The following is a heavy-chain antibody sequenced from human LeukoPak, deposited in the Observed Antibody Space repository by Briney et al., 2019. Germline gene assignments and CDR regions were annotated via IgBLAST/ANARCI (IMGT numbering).Heavy chain of an antibody. Sequence: GASVKVSCKASGYSFTGYALTWVRQAPGQWLEWMGWINPATGKPTYAQGFRGRFVFSLDTSVSTAYLQIGTLKAEDTAVYYCARDHKIDYWGQGTLVTVSS. CDR2: INPATGKP. CDR1: GYSFTGYA. V-gene: IGHV7-4-1*01. J-gene: IGHJ4*02. CDR3: ARDHKIDY.